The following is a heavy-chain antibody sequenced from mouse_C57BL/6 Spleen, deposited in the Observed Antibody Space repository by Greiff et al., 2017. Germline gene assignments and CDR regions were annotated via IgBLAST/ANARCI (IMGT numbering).Heavy chain of an antibody. Sequence: VKLVESGAELVRPGASVKLSCKASGYTFTDYYINWVKQRPGQGLEWIARIYPGSGNTYYNEKFKGKATLTAEKSSSTAYMQLSSLTSEDSAVYFCARDALTGDWYFDVWGTGTTVTVSS. V-gene: IGHV1-76*01. CDR1: GYTFTDYY. J-gene: IGHJ1*03. CDR3: ARDALTGDWYFDV. CDR2: IYPGSGNT. D-gene: IGHD4-1*01.